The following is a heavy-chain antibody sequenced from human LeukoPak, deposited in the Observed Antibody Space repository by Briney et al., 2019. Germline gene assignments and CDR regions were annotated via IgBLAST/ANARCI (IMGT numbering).Heavy chain of an antibody. CDR2: IFDSGST. CDR1: GGSISSYY. Sequence: SETLSLTCTVSGGSISSYYWSWIRQPPGKGLEWIGYIFDSGSTNYNPSLKSRVTISVDTSKSQFSLRLSSVTAADTAVYYCARHRSGSSWFAPWGQGALVTVSS. D-gene: IGHD6-19*01. J-gene: IGHJ5*02. V-gene: IGHV4-59*08. CDR3: ARHRSGSSWFAP.